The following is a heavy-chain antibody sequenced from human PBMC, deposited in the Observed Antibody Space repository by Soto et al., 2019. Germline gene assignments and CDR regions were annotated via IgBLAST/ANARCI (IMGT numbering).Heavy chain of an antibody. CDR1: GGSISSGGYY. J-gene: IGHJ5*02. CDR3: AIWTHYVSIGWFDP. CDR2: IYYNGST. V-gene: IGHV4-31*03. Sequence: QVQLQESGPGLVKPSQTLSLTCTVSGGSISSGGYYWSWIRQHPGKGLEWIGYIYYNGSTYYNPSLKSRVTIAVDTSKNHVSRKLSSVTAAGTAVYYCAIWTHYVSIGWFDPWGQGTLVTVSS. D-gene: IGHD3-16*01.